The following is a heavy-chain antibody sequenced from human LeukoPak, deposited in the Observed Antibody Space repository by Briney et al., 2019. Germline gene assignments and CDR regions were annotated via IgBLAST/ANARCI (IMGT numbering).Heavy chain of an antibody. Sequence: SETLSLTCTVSGGSISSYYWSWIRQPPGKGLEWIGYIYYSGSTNYNPSLKSRVTISVDTSKNQFSLKLSSVTAAGTAVYYCARRYDSTLYYYYYMDVWGKGTTVTVSS. CDR1: GGSISSYY. CDR3: ARRYDSTLYYYYYMDV. CDR2: IYYSGST. D-gene: IGHD3-22*01. J-gene: IGHJ6*03. V-gene: IGHV4-59*08.